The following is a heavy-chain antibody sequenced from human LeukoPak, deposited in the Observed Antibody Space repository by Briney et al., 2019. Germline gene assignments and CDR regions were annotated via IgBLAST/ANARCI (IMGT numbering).Heavy chain of an antibody. CDR3: ARVGYSFSSVDY. D-gene: IGHD6-6*01. CDR2: IKQDGSEK. Sequence: PGGSLRLSCAASGFTISRYWMSWVRQAPGKGLEWVANIKQDGSEKYYEDSVKSRFTISRDNAKNSLYLQMISLRAEDTAVYYCARVGYSFSSVDYWGQGTLATVSS. V-gene: IGHV3-7*01. J-gene: IGHJ4*02. CDR1: GFTISRYW.